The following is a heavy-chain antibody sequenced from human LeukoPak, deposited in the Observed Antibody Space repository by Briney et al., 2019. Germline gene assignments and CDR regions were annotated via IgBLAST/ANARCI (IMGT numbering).Heavy chain of an antibody. D-gene: IGHD3-22*01. J-gene: IGHJ3*02. Sequence: QSGGSLRLSCAASGFTFSSYAMSWVRQAPGKGLEWVSYISSSSSTIYYADSVKGRFTISRDNAKNSLYLQMNSLRDEDTAVYYCARDPTMIVAHAFDIWGQGTMVTVSS. CDR1: GFTFSSYA. CDR3: ARDPTMIVAHAFDI. V-gene: IGHV3-48*02. CDR2: ISSSSSTI.